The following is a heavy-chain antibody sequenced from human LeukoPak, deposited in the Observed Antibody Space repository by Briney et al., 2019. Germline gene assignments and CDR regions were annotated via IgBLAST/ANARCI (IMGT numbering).Heavy chain of an antibody. CDR3: ARRIFQGSSGWYLFDY. J-gene: IGHJ4*02. CDR2: ISSAGSNK. Sequence: PGRSLRLSCAASGFTFTGYAMLWVRQAPGMGLEWVAVISSAGSNKYYADSVKGRFTISRDNSENTLYLQMNSLRAEDTAVYYCARRIFQGSSGWYLFDYWGQGTLVTVSS. CDR1: GFTFTGYA. V-gene: IGHV3-30-3*01. D-gene: IGHD6-19*01.